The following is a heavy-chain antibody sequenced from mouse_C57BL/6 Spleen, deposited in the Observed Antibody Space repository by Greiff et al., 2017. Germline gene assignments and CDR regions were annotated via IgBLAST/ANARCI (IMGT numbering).Heavy chain of an antibody. Sequence: EVQLVESGGGLVQPKGSLKLSCAASGFSFNTYAMNWVRQAPGKGLEWVARIRSKSNNYATYYADSVKDRFTISRDDSESMLYLQMNNLKTEDTAMYYCVRLDCYYLYAMEYWGQGTSGTVSS. D-gene: IGHD2-3*01. CDR3: VRLDCYYLYAMEY. V-gene: IGHV10-1*01. CDR1: GFSFNTYA. CDR2: IRSKSNNYAT. J-gene: IGHJ4*01.